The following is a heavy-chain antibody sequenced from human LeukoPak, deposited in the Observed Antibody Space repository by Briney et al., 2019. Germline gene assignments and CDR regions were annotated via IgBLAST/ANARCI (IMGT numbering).Heavy chain of an antibody. D-gene: IGHD3-3*01. CDR2: IYYSGST. Sequence: SETLSLTCSVSGGSISSSSYYWGWIRQPPGKGLEWIGSIYYSGSTNYNPSLKSRVTISVDTSKNQFSLKLSSVTAADTAVYYCARDRGYDFWSGYFNLGYFDYWGQGTLVTVSS. CDR3: ARDRGYDFWSGYFNLGYFDY. J-gene: IGHJ4*02. V-gene: IGHV4-39*07. CDR1: GGSISSSSYY.